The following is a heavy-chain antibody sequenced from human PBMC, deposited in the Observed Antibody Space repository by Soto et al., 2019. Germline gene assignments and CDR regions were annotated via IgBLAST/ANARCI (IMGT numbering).Heavy chain of an antibody. D-gene: IGHD3-9*01. V-gene: IGHV3-23*01. CDR1: GFTFSSYA. CDR3: AKLPYYDILTGYYKFDY. J-gene: IGHJ4*02. Sequence: GSLRLSCAASGFTFSSYAMSWVRQAPGKGLEWVSAISGSGGSTYYADSVKGRFTISRDNSKNTLYLQMNSLRAEDTAVYYCAKLPYYDILTGYYKFDYWGQGTLVTVSS. CDR2: ISGSGGST.